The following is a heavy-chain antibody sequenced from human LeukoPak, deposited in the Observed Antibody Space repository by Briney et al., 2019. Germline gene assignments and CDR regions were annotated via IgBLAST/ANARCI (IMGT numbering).Heavy chain of an antibody. CDR1: GFTFSSYG. D-gene: IGHD3-9*01. J-gene: IGHJ4*02. Sequence: PGRSLRLSCAASGFTFSSYGMHWVRQAPGKGLEWVAVISYDGSNKYYADSVKGRFTISRDNSKNTLYLQMNSLRAEDTAVYYCANDILTGSYYFDYWGQGTLVTVSS. V-gene: IGHV3-30*18. CDR2: ISYDGSNK. CDR3: ANDILTGSYYFDY.